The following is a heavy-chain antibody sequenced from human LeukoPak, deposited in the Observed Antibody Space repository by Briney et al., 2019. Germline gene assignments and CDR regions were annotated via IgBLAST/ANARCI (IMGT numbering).Heavy chain of an antibody. CDR3: ARGPRGGSLYYYYGMDV. J-gene: IGHJ6*02. CDR1: GGSISSGGYS. D-gene: IGHD2-15*01. V-gene: IGHV4-31*03. Sequence: SQTLSLTCTVSGGSISSGGYSWSWIRQHPGKGLEWIGYIYYSGSTNYNPSLKSRVTISVDTSKNQFSLKLSSVTAADTAVYYCARGPRGGSLYYYYGMDVWGQGTTVTVSS. CDR2: IYYSGST.